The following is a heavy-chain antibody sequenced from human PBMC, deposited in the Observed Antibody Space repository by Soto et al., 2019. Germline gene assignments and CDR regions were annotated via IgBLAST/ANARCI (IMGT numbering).Heavy chain of an antibody. D-gene: IGHD4-17*01. Sequence: QVQLVESGGGVVQPGRSLRLSCAASGFTFSSYGMHWVRQAPGKGLEWVAVISYDGSNKYYADSVKGRFTISRDNSKNTLYLQMNSLRAEDTAVYYCAKGGARLPSRTPSTYYFDYWGQGTLVTVSS. V-gene: IGHV3-30*18. CDR2: ISYDGSNK. CDR1: GFTFSSYG. J-gene: IGHJ4*02. CDR3: AKGGARLPSRTPSTYYFDY.